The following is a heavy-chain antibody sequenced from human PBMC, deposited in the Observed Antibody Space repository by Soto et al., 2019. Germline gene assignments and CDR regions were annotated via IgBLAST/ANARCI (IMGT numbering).Heavy chain of an antibody. Sequence: PLGYLRLSFEVPGFTLSSFAMSWVRQAPLKGLEWVSTINKSGGSTYYADSVKVRFNISRDNSENTLYLQMNSLRAEETAVYYCAKHPGVVIPAAIEYWGQGTLVTVSS. V-gene: IGHV3-23*01. CDR1: GFTLSSFA. D-gene: IGHD2-2*01. J-gene: IGHJ4*02. CDR3: AKHPGVVIPAAIEY. CDR2: INKSGGST.